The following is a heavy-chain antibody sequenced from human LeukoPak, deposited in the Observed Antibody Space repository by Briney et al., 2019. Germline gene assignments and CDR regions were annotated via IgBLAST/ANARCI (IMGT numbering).Heavy chain of an antibody. CDR1: GGSFSGYY. J-gene: IGHJ4*02. V-gene: IGHV4-34*01. CDR3: ARVPHYGFWSGPMGY. CDR2: INHSGST. D-gene: IGHD3-3*01. Sequence: PSETLSLTCAVYGGSFSGYYWSWIRQPPGKGLEWIGEINHSGSTNYNPSLKSRVTISVDTSKNQFSLKLSSVTAADTAVYYCARVPHYGFWSGPMGYWGQGTLVTVSS.